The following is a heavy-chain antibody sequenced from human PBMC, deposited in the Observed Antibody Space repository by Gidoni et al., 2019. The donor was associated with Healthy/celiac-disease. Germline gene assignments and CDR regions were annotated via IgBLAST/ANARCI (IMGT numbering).Heavy chain of an antibody. Sequence: QLQLQESGPGLVKPSETLSLTCTVSGGSISSSSYYWGWIRQPPGKGLEWIGSIYYSGSTYYNPSLKSRVTISVDTSKNQFSLKLSSVTAADTAVYYCARLGYCSGGSCYQRYFDLWGRGTLVTVSS. CDR1: GGSISSSSYY. CDR2: IYYSGST. V-gene: IGHV4-39*01. D-gene: IGHD2-15*01. J-gene: IGHJ2*01. CDR3: ARLGYCSGGSCYQRYFDL.